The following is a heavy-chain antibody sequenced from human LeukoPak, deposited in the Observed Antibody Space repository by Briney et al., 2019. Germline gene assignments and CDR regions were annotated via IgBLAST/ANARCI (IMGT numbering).Heavy chain of an antibody. D-gene: IGHD2-21*02. V-gene: IGHV3-21*01. CDR3: ARGTTALMDV. CDR1: GFTFSDYH. J-gene: IGHJ6*03. CDR2: ISTINRYI. Sequence: PGGSLRLSCVVSGFTFSDYHMNWGRQSPGKGLEWVSSISTINRYIYYADSLTGRFTISRDNAKNSLYLQRNSLRAEDTAVYYCARGTTALMDVWGKGTTVTVSS.